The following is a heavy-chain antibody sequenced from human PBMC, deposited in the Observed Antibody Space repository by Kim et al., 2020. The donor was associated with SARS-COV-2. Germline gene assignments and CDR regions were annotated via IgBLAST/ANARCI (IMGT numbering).Heavy chain of an antibody. J-gene: IGHJ4*02. D-gene: IGHD6-19*01. CDR2: ISAGSGNT. Sequence: ASVKVSCKTSGYSFSNYVIQWVRQAPGQRLEWMGWISAGSGNTEYSQKFQGRVTITIDTSASTAYMELSSLRSEDTALFYCARKTSGWYLDYWGQGTQVTVSS. CDR3: ARKTSGWYLDY. CDR1: GYSFSNYV. V-gene: IGHV1-3*01.